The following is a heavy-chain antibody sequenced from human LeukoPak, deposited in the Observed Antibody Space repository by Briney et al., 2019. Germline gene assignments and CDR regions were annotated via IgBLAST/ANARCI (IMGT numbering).Heavy chain of an antibody. CDR2: ISGGGGTT. D-gene: IGHD5-12*01. CDR1: GLIVSSNY. V-gene: IGHV3-23*01. Sequence: GGSLRLSCAASGLIVSSNYMSWVRQAPGKGLEWVSAISGGGGTTYYADSVKGRFTISRDNSKNTLFLQMNSLRAEDTAVYYCAKDREGLSSGYDLEYFDYWGQGTLVTVSS. J-gene: IGHJ4*02. CDR3: AKDREGLSSGYDLEYFDY.